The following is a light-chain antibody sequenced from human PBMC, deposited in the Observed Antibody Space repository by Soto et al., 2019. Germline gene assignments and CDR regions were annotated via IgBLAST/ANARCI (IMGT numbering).Light chain of an antibody. CDR1: QSINNW. J-gene: IGKJ4*01. CDR2: DAS. V-gene: IGKV1-5*01. CDR3: QQYDNYPLT. Sequence: DIQMTQSPSTLSASVGDSVTITCRASQSINNWLAWYQQKPGTAPNLLIFDASRLENGVPSRFSGSGSGTEFTLTISSLQPDDFATYYCQQYDNYPLTFGGGTKVDIK.